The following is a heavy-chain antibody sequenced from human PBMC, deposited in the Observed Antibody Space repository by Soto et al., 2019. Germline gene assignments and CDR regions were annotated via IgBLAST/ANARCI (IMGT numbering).Heavy chain of an antibody. CDR1: GFTFSNDW. Sequence: GGSLRLSCAASGFTFSNDWMNWVRQGPGKGLEWVSRIISGGTRVTYADSVKGRFTIARDNAKDRLYLEMHSLTAEDTAVYYCARERTSKAGRDVWVQGTTVTVSS. CDR2: IISGGTRV. CDR3: ARERTSKAGRDV. J-gene: IGHJ6*02. V-gene: IGHV3-74*01.